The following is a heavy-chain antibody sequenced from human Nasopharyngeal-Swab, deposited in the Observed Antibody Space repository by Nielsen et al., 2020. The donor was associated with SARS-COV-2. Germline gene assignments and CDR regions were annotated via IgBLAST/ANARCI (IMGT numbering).Heavy chain of an antibody. CDR3: SKSRGYYYYMDV. J-gene: IGHJ6*03. CDR2: ISWNSGSI. V-gene: IGHV3-9*01. D-gene: IGHD3-10*01. Sequence: VRQAPGKGLEWVSGISWNSGSIGYADSVKGRFTISRDNAKNSLYLQVNSLRAEDTALYYCSKSRGYYYYMDVWGKGTTVTVSS.